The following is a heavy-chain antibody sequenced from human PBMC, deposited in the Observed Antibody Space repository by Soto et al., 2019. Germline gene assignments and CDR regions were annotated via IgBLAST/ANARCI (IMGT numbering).Heavy chain of an antibody. Sequence: PSETLSLTCAVYGGSFSGYYWSWIRQPPGKGLEWIGEINHSGSTNYNPSLKSRVTISVDTSKNQFSLKLSSVTAADTAVYYCARGRWTKIWYAKSSYYYGMDVWGQGTTVTVSS. V-gene: IGHV4-34*01. J-gene: IGHJ6*02. CDR2: INHSGST. D-gene: IGHD5-18*01. CDR3: ARGRWTKIWYAKSSYYYGMDV. CDR1: GGSFSGYY.